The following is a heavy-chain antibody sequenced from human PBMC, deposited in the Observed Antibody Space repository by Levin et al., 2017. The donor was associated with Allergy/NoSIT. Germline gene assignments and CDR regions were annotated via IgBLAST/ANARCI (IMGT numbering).Heavy chain of an antibody. CDR3: TTAGPDWDGGRCVSYDN. CDR2: VFTTGHT. V-gene: IGHV3-23*05. J-gene: IGHJ4*02. Sequence: GGSLRLSCAASGFTFSTYTMNWVRQPPGKGLEWVSSVFTTGHTFYADPVKGRFTISRDNSTNTVSLQLNSLRAEDTAIYYCTTAGPDWDGGRCVSYDNWGQGTLVTVSS. CDR1: GFTFSTYT. D-gene: IGHD2-15*01.